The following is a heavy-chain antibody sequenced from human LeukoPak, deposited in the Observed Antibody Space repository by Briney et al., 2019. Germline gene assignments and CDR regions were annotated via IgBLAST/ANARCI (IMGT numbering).Heavy chain of an antibody. CDR1: GFTFSSYA. J-gene: IGHJ4*02. CDR2: ISGSGGST. V-gene: IGHV3-23*01. Sequence: PGGSLRLSCAASGFTFSSYAMSWVRQAPGKGLEWVSAISGSGGSTYYADSVKGRFTISRDNSKNTLYLQMSSLRAEDTAVYYCAKGRTGTTLNFDYWGQGTLVTVSS. D-gene: IGHD1-1*01. CDR3: AKGRTGTTLNFDY.